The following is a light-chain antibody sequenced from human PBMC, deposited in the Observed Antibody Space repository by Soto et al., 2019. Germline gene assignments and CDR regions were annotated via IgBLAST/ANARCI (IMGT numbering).Light chain of an antibody. CDR1: SSNIGAGYD. J-gene: IGLJ1*01. CDR3: QSYDSSLSGAYV. CDR2: GNS. Sequence: QSVLTQPPSLSEAPGQRVTISCTGSSSNIGAGYDVHWYQQLPGTAPKLLIYGNSNRPSGVPDRFSGSKSGTSASLAITGLQAEDEADYYCQSYDSSLSGAYVFGTGTKVTVL. V-gene: IGLV1-40*01.